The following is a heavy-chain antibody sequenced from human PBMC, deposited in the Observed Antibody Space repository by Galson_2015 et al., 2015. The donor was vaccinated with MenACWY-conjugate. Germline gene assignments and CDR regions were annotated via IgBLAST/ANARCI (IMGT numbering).Heavy chain of an antibody. Sequence: SLRLSCAASGFTFSNHWMHWVRQVPGKGLVWVGRIRTKPNSYTTEYAASVKGRFTISRDDSKNSLYLQMNSLKIEDSAVYYCARGGGWYFDYWGQGTLVTVSS. CDR1: GFTFSNHW. V-gene: IGHV3-72*01. D-gene: IGHD6-19*01. CDR3: ARGGGWYFDY. J-gene: IGHJ4*02. CDR2: IRTKPNSYTT.